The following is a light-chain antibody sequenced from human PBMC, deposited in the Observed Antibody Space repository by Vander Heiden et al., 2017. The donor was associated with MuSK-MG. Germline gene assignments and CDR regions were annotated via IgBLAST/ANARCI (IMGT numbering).Light chain of an antibody. J-gene: IGKJ4*01. CDR3: QQYYSYPLT. V-gene: IGKV1-8*01. CDR2: AAS. CDR1: QGISSY. Sequence: AIRMTQSPSSFSASTGDRVTITCRASQGISSYLAWYQQKPGKAPKLLIYAASTLQRGVPSRFSGSGSGKGFTLTISWLQAEDFATYYCQQYYSYPLTFGGGTKVEIK.